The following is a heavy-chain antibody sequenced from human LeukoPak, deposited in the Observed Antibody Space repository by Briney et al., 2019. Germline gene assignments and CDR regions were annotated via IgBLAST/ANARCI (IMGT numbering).Heavy chain of an antibody. CDR1: GFTFSSYS. CDR2: ISGSGVHT. Sequence: PGGSLRLSCAASGFTFSSYSMNWVRQAPGKGLEWVSSISGSGVHTYYADSVKGRFTISRDNSKNTLFLQMNSLRAGDTAVYYCAKDRSSSGDYYFDYWGQGTLVTVSS. CDR3: AKDRSSSGDYYFDY. D-gene: IGHD3-22*01. V-gene: IGHV3-23*01. J-gene: IGHJ4*02.